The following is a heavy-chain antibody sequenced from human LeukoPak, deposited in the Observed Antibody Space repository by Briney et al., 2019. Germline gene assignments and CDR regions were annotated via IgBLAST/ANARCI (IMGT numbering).Heavy chain of an antibody. D-gene: IGHD2-15*01. V-gene: IGHV3-30*02. CDR2: IRYDGSNK. Sequence: GGSLRLSCAASGFTFSNYGMHWVRQAPGKGLEWVAFIRYDGSNKYYADSVKGRFTISRDNSKNTLYLQMNSLRAEDTAVYYCAKDGWDCSSGSCPSYYYMDVWGKGTTVTVSS. CDR3: AKDGWDCSSGSCPSYYYMDV. J-gene: IGHJ6*03. CDR1: GFTFSNYG.